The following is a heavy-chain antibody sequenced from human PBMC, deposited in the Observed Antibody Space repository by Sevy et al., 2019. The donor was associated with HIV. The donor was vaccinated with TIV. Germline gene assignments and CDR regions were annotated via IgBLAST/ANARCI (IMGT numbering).Heavy chain of an antibody. CDR3: ARLGVVVPAAHYYYYMDV. V-gene: IGHV4-59*08. CDR1: GGSISSYY. CDR2: IYDSGST. D-gene: IGHD2-2*01. Sequence: SETLSLTCTVSGGSISSYYWSWIRQPPGKGLEWIGYIYDSGSTNYNPSLKSRVTLSVDTSKNQFSLKLSSVTAADTAVYYCARLGVVVPAAHYYYYMDVWGKGTTVTVSS. J-gene: IGHJ6*03.